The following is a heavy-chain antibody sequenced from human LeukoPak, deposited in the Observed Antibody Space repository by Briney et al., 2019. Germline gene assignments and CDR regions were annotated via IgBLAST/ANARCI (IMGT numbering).Heavy chain of an antibody. CDR2: IWYDGSNK. J-gene: IGHJ4*02. V-gene: IGHV3-33*01. CDR1: GFIFSSYG. D-gene: IGHD4-17*01. CDR3: ARDVYYGDYEGYFDY. Sequence: GGSLRLSCAASGFIFSSYGMHWVRQAPGKGLEWVAVIWYDGSNKYYADSVKGRFTISRDNSKNTLYLQMNTLRAEDTAVYYCARDVYYGDYEGYFDYWGQGTLVTVSS.